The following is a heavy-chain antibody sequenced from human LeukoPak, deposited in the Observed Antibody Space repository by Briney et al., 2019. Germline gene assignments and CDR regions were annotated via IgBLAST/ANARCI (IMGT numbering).Heavy chain of an antibody. CDR2: INPTGDST. CDR1: GYTFTSYY. J-gene: IGHJ5*02. CDR3: ARDNSVGDNAWWFDP. D-gene: IGHD1-26*01. Sequence: GTSVKVSCKASGYTFTSYYMHWVRQAPGQGLEWMGLINPTGDSTGYAQKFQGGVTMTRDMSTSTDFMELSSLRSEDTAVYYCARDNSVGDNAWWFDPWGQGTLVTVSS. V-gene: IGHV1-46*01.